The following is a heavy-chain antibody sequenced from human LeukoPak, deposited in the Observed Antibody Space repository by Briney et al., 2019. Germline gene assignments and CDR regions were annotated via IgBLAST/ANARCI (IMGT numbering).Heavy chain of an antibody. CDR2: INYSGST. CDR1: GGSLSSSSYY. V-gene: IGHV4-39*01. D-gene: IGHD3-10*01. Sequence: PSETLSLTCTVPGGSLSSSSYYWGWISQHPGKGLEWLGSINYSGSTYYNPSLKGRVTISVDTSENQFSLKLSSVTAADTAVYYCARYVVYGSGKYYFDYWGQGTLVTVSS. J-gene: IGHJ4*02. CDR3: ARYVVYGSGKYYFDY.